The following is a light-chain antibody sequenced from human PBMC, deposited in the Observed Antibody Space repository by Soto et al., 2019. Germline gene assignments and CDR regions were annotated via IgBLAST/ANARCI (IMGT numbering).Light chain of an antibody. V-gene: IGKV3-20*01. Sequence: EIVLTQSPATLSLSPGERATLSCRASQSVSSSYLAWYQQKPGQAPRLLIYGASSRATGIPDRFSGSGSGSDCTLTISRLEPEDFAVYYCQQYGSSPRTFGQGTKVDIK. CDR1: QSVSSSY. CDR2: GAS. CDR3: QQYGSSPRT. J-gene: IGKJ1*01.